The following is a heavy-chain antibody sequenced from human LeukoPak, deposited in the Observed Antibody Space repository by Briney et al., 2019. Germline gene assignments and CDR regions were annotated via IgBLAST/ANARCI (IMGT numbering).Heavy chain of an antibody. CDR2: ISSGSSDI. J-gene: IGHJ4*02. V-gene: IGHV3-21*06. D-gene: IGHD5-12*01. CDR3: ARAPGYRSFLDY. CDR1: GFIFSAYN. Sequence: GGSLRLSCAASGFIFSAYNMNWVRQAPGKGLEWVSFISSGSSDIYYADSVKGRFTISRDNAKNSLHLQMNSLRADDMAVYYCARAPGYRSFLDYWGQGTLVTVSS.